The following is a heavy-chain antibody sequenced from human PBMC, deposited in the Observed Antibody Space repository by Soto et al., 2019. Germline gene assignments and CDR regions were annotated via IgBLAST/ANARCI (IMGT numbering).Heavy chain of an antibody. CDR1: GFTFSSYS. J-gene: IGHJ4*02. D-gene: IGHD3-22*01. CDR3: ARVPTLTMIVVVSTIDY. Sequence: PGGSLTLSCAASGFTFSSYSMHWVRQAPGKGLEWVAVISYDGSNKYYADSVKGRFTISRENSKNTLYLQMNSLRAEDTAVYYCARVPTLTMIVVVSTIDYWGQGTLVTVSS. CDR2: ISYDGSNK. V-gene: IGHV3-30-3*01.